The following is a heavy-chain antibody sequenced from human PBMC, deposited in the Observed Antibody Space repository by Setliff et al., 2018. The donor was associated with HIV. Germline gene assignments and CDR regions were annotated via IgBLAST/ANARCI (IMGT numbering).Heavy chain of an antibody. V-gene: IGHV3-7*01. D-gene: IGHD1-1*01. CDR1: GFTFSYFG. CDR2: INQDGSHK. CDR3: ANNWNCAD. Sequence: GGSLRLSCAASGFTFSYFGMHWVSQAPGKGLEWVANINQDGSHKYYVDSVKDRFTISRDNVKNSLTLHMTSLRVDDSAVYYCANNWNCADWGPGTLVTVSS. J-gene: IGHJ4*02.